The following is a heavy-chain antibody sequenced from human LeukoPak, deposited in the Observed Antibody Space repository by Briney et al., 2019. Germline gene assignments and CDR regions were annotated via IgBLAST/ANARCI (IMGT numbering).Heavy chain of an antibody. J-gene: IGHJ6*03. Sequence: GGSLRLSCAASGFTVSSNYMSWVRQAPGKGLEWVSVIYSGGSTYYADSVKGRFTISRDNAKQLLYLQMSSLRAEDTAVYYCARVHSSSWYSGYLYMDVWGKGTTVTVSS. CDR2: IYSGGST. D-gene: IGHD6-13*01. CDR1: GFTVSSNY. CDR3: ARVHSSSWYSGYLYMDV. V-gene: IGHV3-53*01.